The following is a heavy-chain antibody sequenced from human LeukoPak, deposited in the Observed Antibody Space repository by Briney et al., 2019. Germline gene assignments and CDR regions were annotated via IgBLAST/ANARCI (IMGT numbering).Heavy chain of an antibody. CDR3: ARGCSSSLCYYYYGMDV. Sequence: SVKVSCKASGYTFTSYAISWVRQAPGQGLEWMGRISPNLGIANYAQKFQGRVTITADKSTSTAYMELSSLRSEDTAVYYCARGCSSSLCYYYYGMDVWGQGTTVTVSS. J-gene: IGHJ6*02. V-gene: IGHV1-69*04. CDR1: GYTFTSYA. D-gene: IGHD6-6*01. CDR2: ISPNLGIA.